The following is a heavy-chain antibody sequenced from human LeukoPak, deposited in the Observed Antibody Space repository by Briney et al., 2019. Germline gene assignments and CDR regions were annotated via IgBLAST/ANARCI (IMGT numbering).Heavy chain of an antibody. V-gene: IGHV1-58*01. Sequence: GTSVKVSCKASGFTFTSSAVQWVRQARGQRLEWIGWIVVGSGNTNYAQKFQERVTITRDMSTSTAYMELSSLRSEDTAVYYCAAVGYCSSTSCYGFDYWGQGTLVTVCS. CDR1: GFTFTSSA. J-gene: IGHJ4*02. CDR3: AAVGYCSSTSCYGFDY. D-gene: IGHD2-2*01. CDR2: IVVGSGNT.